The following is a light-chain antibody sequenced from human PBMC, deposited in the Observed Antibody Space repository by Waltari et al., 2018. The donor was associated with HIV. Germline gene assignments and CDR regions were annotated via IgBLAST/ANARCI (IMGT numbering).Light chain of an antibody. CDR2: QDS. J-gene: IGLJ2*01. CDR3: QAWDNNLVV. Sequence: SYELTQSPSVSVSPGQTASISCSGDKLGDRYAHWNQQKPGQSPVVVIYQDSKRPSGIPERFSGSNSGNTATLTISGTQAMDEADYYCQAWDNNLVVFGGGTKLTVL. CDR1: KLGDRY. V-gene: IGLV3-1*01.